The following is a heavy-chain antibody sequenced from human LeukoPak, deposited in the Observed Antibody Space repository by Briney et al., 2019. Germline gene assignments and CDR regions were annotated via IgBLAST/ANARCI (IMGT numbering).Heavy chain of an antibody. CDR2: ISDRSSAI. CDR3: ARDDVSYSSSDFYYYMDV. J-gene: IGHJ6*03. V-gene: IGHV3-48*04. D-gene: IGHD6-6*01. CDR1: GFTFSSYN. Sequence: GGSLRLSCAASGFTFSSYNMNWVRQAPGKGLEWVSYISDRSSAIYYADSVKGRFTISRDNAKNSLYLQMNSLRAEDTAMYYCARDDVSYSSSDFYYYMDVWGKGTTVTVSS.